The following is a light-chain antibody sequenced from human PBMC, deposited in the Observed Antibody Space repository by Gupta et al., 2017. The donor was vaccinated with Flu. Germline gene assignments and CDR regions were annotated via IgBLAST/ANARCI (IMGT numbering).Light chain of an antibody. CDR3: QSADNSGTYVV. CDR1: TLSTQY. J-gene: IGLJ3*02. CDR2: KDT. Sequence: SVSVSPGQTATITCSGNTLSTQYTYWYQQKPGQAPLLVIFKDTERPSGIPERFSGSNPGTTVTLTISGVQAEDEAAYYCQSADNSGTYVVFGGGTKLTV. V-gene: IGLV3-25*03.